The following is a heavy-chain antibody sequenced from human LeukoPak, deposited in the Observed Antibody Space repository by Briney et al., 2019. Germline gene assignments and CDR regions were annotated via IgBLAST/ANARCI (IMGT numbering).Heavy chain of an antibody. CDR3: ARSGSSWYSPVFDY. V-gene: IGHV3-53*05. CDR2: IYSGVTT. J-gene: IGHJ4*02. CDR1: EFAVSTNY. Sequence: GGSLRLSCAASEFAVSTNYMTWVRQAPGKGLEWVSVIYSGVTTYYADSVKGRFTISRDNSNNMLFLQMDSLRAEDTAVYYCARSGSSWYSPVFDYWGQGTLVTVSS. D-gene: IGHD6-13*01.